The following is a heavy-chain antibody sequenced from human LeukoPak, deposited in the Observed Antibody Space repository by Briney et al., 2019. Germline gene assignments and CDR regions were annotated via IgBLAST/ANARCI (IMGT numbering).Heavy chain of an antibody. J-gene: IGHJ4*02. CDR1: GYTFTGYY. Sequence: ASVKVSCKACGYTFTGYYMHWVRQAPGQGLEWMGWINPNSGDTDYAQKFQGRVTMTRDTSISTAYMELSRLRSDDTAVYYCARGPAAGDYWGQGALVTVSS. D-gene: IGHD2-2*01. V-gene: IGHV1-2*02. CDR3: ARGPAAGDY. CDR2: INPNSGDT.